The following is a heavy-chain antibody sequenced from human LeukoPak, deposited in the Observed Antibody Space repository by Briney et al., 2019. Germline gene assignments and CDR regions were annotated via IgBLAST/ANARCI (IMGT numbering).Heavy chain of an antibody. CDR2: IIPIFGTA. CDR3: ATPGIVVVVAAPLDY. V-gene: IGHV1-69*05. Sequence: SVKVSCKASGGTFSSYAISWVRQAPGRGLEWMGGIIPIFGTANYAQKFQGRVTITTDESTSTAYMELSSLRSEDTAVYYCATPGIVVVVAAPLDYWGQGTLVTVSS. J-gene: IGHJ4*02. D-gene: IGHD2-15*01. CDR1: GGTFSSYA.